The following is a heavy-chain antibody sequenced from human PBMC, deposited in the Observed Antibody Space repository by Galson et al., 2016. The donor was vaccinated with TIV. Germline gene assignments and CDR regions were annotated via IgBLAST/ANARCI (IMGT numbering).Heavy chain of an antibody. D-gene: IGHD6-19*01. CDR3: ARDESSGLIDS. CDR1: GFIFSDYS. V-gene: IGHV3-30*04. J-gene: IGHJ4*02. Sequence: SLRLSCAASGFIFSDYSMHWVRQAPGKGLEWEALISYDGSNDFYADSVKGRFTISKDNSKNTLDLQMNSLRAEDTAVYYCARDESSGLIDSWGQGTLVSVS. CDR2: ISYDGSND.